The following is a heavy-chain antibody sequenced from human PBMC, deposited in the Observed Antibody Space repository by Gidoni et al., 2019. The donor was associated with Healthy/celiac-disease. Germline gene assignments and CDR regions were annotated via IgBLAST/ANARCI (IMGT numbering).Heavy chain of an antibody. CDR2: ISGSGGST. D-gene: IGHD3-9*01. CDR1: GFTFSSYA. CDR3: AKSNTAYDILTGYPYYYYYMDV. J-gene: IGHJ6*03. Sequence: EVQLLESGGGLVQPGGSLRLSCAASGFTFSSYAMRWVRQAPGKGLEWVSAISGSGGSTYYADSVKGRFTISRDNSKNTLYLQMNSLRAEDTAVYYCAKSNTAYDILTGYPYYYYYMDVWGKGTTVTVSS. V-gene: IGHV3-23*01.